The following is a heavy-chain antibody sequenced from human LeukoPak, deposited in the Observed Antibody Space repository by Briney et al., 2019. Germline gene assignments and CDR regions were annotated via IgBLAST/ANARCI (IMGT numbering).Heavy chain of an antibody. CDR3: ARSDSGYGHLDY. D-gene: IGHD5-12*01. V-gene: IGHV3-33*01. CDR2: IWYDGSNK. Sequence: GGSLRLSCAASGFTFSSYGMHWVRQAPGKGLEWVAVIWYDGSNKYYADSVKGRFTISRDNSKNTLYLQMNSLRAEDTVVYYCARSDSGYGHLDYWGQGTLVTVSS. J-gene: IGHJ4*02. CDR1: GFTFSSYG.